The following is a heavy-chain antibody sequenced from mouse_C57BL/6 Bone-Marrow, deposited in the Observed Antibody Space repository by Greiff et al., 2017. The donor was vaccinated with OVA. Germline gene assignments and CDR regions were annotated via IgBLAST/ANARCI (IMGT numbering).Heavy chain of an antibody. D-gene: IGHD1-1*01. CDR3: ARDERVLLLPHYAMDY. V-gene: IGHV5-4*01. J-gene: IGHJ4*01. CDR2: ISDGGSYT. CDR1: GFTFSSYA. Sequence: EVMLVESGGGLVKPGGSQKLSCAASGFTFSSYAMSWVRQTPAKRLAWVATISDGGSYTYYPDNVKGRFTISRDNAKNNLYLQMSHLKSEDTAMYYCARDERVLLLPHYAMDYWGQGTSVTVSS.